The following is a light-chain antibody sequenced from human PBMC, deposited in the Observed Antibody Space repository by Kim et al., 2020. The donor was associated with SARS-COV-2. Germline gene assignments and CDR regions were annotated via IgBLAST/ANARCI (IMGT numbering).Light chain of an antibody. J-gene: IGKJ3*01. CDR3: QHYDNWPFT. Sequence: LSPGERATLSCRASQRVSSNLAWYQQKPGQPPRLLIYGASTRATDIPARFSGSGSGTEFTLTISSLQSEDFAVYYCQHYDNWPFTFGPGTKVDIK. V-gene: IGKV3-15*01. CDR2: GAS. CDR1: QRVSSN.